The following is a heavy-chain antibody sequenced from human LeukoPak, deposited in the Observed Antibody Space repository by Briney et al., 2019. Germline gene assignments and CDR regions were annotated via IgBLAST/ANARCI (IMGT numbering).Heavy chain of an antibody. Sequence: GGSLRLSCAASGFTFSSYGMHWVRQAPGQGLEWMGIINPSGGSTSYAQKFQGRVTMTRDMSTSTVYMELSSLRSEDTAVYYCARDHYYGSGSYYNIGDYWGQGTLVTVSS. CDR2: INPSGGST. CDR3: ARDHYYGSGSYYNIGDY. J-gene: IGHJ4*02. CDR1: GFTFSSYG. V-gene: IGHV1-46*01. D-gene: IGHD3-10*01.